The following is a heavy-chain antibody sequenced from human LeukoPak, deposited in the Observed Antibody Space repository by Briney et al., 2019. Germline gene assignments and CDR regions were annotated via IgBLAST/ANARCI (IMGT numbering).Heavy chain of an antibody. D-gene: IGHD3-22*01. CDR1: GGSFSGYY. V-gene: IGHV4-34*01. CDR2: INHSGST. Sequence: SETLSLTCAVYGGSFSGYYWSWIRQPPGKGLEWIGEINHSGSTNYNPSLKSRVTISVDTSKNQFSLKLSSVTAADTAVYYCARTVVVHPNYYFDYWGQGTLVTVSS. CDR3: ARTVVVHPNYYFDY. J-gene: IGHJ4*02.